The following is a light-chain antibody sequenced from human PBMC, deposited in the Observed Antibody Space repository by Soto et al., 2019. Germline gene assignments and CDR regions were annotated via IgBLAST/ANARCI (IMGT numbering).Light chain of an antibody. CDR3: NSYTSSTSRPYV. CDR2: EVS. Sequence: QSVLAQPAPVSGSPRQSITIPCTGTTNEVCGYNYVSWYQQRPGKASKLWIFEVSSRPSGVSNRFSGAKSGNTAYLTISALQAADAADYFCNSYTSSTSRPYVFGTRTKGTVL. J-gene: IGLJ1*01. CDR1: TNEVCGYNY. V-gene: IGLV2-14*01.